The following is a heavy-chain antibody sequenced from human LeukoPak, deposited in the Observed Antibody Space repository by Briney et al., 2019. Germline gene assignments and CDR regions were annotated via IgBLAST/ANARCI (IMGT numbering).Heavy chain of an antibody. CDR2: IDPSDSYT. CDR3: ARHRGYCSSTSCYTYWYFDL. V-gene: IGHV5-10-1*01. D-gene: IGHD2-2*02. CDR1: GYSFTSYW. J-gene: IGHJ2*01. Sequence: GESLRISCKGSGYSFTSYWISWVRQMPEKGLEWMGRIDPSDSYTNYSPSFQGHVTISADKSISTAYLQWSSLKASDTAMYYCARHRGYCSSTSCYTYWYFDLWGRGTLVTVSS.